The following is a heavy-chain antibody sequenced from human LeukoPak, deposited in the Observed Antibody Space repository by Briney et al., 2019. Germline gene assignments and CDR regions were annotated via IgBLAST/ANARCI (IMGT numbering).Heavy chain of an antibody. Sequence: GGSLRLSCAASGFTFDDYGMSWVRQAPGKGLEWVSSISSSSSYIYYADSVKGRFTISRDNAKNSLYLQMNSLRAEDTAVYYCAREYSSSSAKNWGQGTLVTVSS. J-gene: IGHJ4*02. CDR3: AREYSSSSAKN. D-gene: IGHD6-6*01. CDR2: ISSSSSYI. V-gene: IGHV3-21*01. CDR1: GFTFDDYG.